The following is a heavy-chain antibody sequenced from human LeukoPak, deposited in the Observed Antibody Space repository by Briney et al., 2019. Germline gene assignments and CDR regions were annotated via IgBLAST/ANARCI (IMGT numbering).Heavy chain of an antibody. V-gene: IGHV4-61*02. J-gene: IGHJ6*03. CDR2: IYTSGST. CDR3: ARGLAVVTSSHYYYMDV. Sequence: SETLSLTCTVSGGSISSGSYYWSWIRQPAGKGLEWIGRIYTSGSTNYNPSLKSRVTISVDTSKNQFSLKLSSVTAADTAVYYCARGLAVVTSSHYYYMDVWGKGTTVTVSS. D-gene: IGHD4-23*01. CDR1: GGSISSGSYY.